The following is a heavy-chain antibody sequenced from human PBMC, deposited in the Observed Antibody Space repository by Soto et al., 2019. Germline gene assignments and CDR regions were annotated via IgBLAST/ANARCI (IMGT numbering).Heavy chain of an antibody. D-gene: IGHD2-15*01. V-gene: IGHV4-39*01. CDR3: ARRRSGGNDPLNWFDP. Sequence: SETLSLTCTVSGGSINRSSYYWGWIRQSPGKGLEWIGNIYYSGTTYCNPSLKSRVTISVDTSVNQFSLNLSSVTAADTAVYYCARRRSGGNDPLNWFDPWGQGTLVTVSS. CDR2: IYYSGTT. J-gene: IGHJ5*02. CDR1: GGSINRSSYY.